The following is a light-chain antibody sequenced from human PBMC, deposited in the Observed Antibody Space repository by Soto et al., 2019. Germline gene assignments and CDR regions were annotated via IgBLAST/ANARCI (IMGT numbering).Light chain of an antibody. CDR1: QTVNNK. Sequence: EILMTQSPATLSVSPGERATLSCRATQTVNNKVVWYQHKPGQAPRLLIYGASTRATGIPARFSGSGSGTEFTLSISSLXSEDFAVYYCQQYNSWPPITFGQGTRLETK. CDR3: QQYNSWPPIT. V-gene: IGKV3-15*01. J-gene: IGKJ5*01. CDR2: GAS.